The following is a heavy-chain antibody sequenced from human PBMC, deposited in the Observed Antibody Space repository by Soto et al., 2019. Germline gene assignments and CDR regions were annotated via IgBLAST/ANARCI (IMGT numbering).Heavy chain of an antibody. CDR3: AKGVSQYTPLALFDY. CDR2: ISGSDGRT. D-gene: IGHD5-18*01. CDR1: GFTFSSYA. Sequence: VRLSCAASGFTFSSYALSWVRQAPGKGLEWVSTISGSDGRTYSTDSVKGRFTISRDNSRNTAYLQMNSLRVEDTAVYYCAKGVSQYTPLALFDYWGRGTLVTVSS. J-gene: IGHJ4*02. V-gene: IGHV3-23*01.